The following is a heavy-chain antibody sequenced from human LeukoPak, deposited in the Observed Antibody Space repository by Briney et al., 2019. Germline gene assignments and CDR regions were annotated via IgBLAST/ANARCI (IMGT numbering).Heavy chain of an antibody. CDR3: AKGSGEYDSSGYYYNDSFDI. J-gene: IGHJ3*02. Sequence: PGGSLRLSCAASGFTFSSYGMSWVRQAPGKGLEWVSGMSGSGGSTYYADSAKGRFTISRDNSKNTLYLQMNSLRAEDTAVYYCAKGSGEYDSSGYYYNDSFDIWGQGTMVTVSS. V-gene: IGHV3-23*01. CDR2: MSGSGGST. CDR1: GFTFSSYG. D-gene: IGHD3-22*01.